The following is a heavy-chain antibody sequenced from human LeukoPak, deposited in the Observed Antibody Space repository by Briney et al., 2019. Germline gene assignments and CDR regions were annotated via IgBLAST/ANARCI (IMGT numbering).Heavy chain of an antibody. J-gene: IGHJ4*02. CDR2: IYSDGRNA. CDR1: GFTFSRCG. V-gene: IGHV3-33*01. CDR3: ARAEPGLFDY. Sequence: GGSLRLSCVASGFTFSRCGMHWVRQDPGKGLEWVAVIYSDGRNAYYADSVEGRFTISRDNSKNTLYLQMNSLRAEDTAVYYCARAEPGLFDYWGLGTLVTVSS.